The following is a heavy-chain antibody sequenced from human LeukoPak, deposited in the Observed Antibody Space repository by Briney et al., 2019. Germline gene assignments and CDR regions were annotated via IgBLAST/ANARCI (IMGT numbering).Heavy chain of an antibody. CDR1: GGSISSCGYY. Sequence: PSETLSLTCTVSGGSISSCGYYWSWIRQHPGKGLEWIGYIYYSGSTYYNPSLKSRVTISVDTSKNQFSLKLSSVTAADTAVYYCARDRVVAATLYYYGMDVWGKGTTVTVSS. CDR2: IYYSGST. CDR3: ARDRVVAATLYYYGMDV. J-gene: IGHJ6*04. V-gene: IGHV4-31*03. D-gene: IGHD2-15*01.